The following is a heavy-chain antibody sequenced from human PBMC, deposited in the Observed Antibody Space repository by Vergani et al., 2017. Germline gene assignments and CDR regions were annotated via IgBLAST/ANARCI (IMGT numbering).Heavy chain of an antibody. J-gene: IGHJ5*02. CDR2: INHSGST. CDR3: ARGHYDFWSGSYNWFDP. D-gene: IGHD3-3*01. V-gene: IGHV4-34*01. Sequence: QVQLQQWGAGLLKPSETLSLTCAVYGGSFSGYYWSWIRQPPGKGLEWIGEINHSGSTNYNPSLKSRVTISVDTSKNQFSLKLSSVTAADTAVYYCARGHYDFWSGSYNWFDPWGHGTLVTVSS. CDR1: GGSFSGYY.